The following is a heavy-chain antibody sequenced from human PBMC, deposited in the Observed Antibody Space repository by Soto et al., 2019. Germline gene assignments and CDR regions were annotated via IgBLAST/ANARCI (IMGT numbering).Heavy chain of an antibody. CDR3: ARHHTNLYYYYYMDV. V-gene: IGHV4-39*01. Sequence: SETLSLTCTVSGDSISSPRYRWSWIRQPPGKGLEWIGTIYYSGNTYYNPSLKSRVTISVDTSKNQFALKVNSVIAADTAVYYCARHHTNLYYYYYMDVWGKGTTVTVSS. CDR2: IYYSGNT. CDR1: GDSISSPRYR. J-gene: IGHJ6*03.